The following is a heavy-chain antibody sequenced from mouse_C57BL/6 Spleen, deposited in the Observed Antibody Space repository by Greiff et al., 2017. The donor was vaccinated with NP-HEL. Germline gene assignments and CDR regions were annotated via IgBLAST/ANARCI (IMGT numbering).Heavy chain of an antibody. V-gene: IGHV5-4*01. CDR3: ARASLRGHYFDY. D-gene: IGHD3-2*02. CDR2: ISDGGSYT. J-gene: IGHJ2*01. Sequence: EVQLVESGGGLVKPGGSLKLSCAASGFTFSSYAMSWVRQTPEKRLEWVATISDGGSYTYYPDNVKGRFTISRDNAKNNLYLQMSHLKSEDTAMYYCARASLRGHYFDYWGQGTTLTVSS. CDR1: GFTFSSYA.